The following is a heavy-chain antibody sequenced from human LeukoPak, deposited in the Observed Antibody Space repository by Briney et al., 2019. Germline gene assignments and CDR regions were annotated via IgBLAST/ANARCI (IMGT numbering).Heavy chain of an antibody. CDR1: GFTFSSYA. CDR2: ISGSGGTT. V-gene: IGHV3-23*01. Sequence: GGSLRLSCAASGFTFSSYAMSWVRQAPGKGLEWVSDISGSGGTTYYADSVKGRFIISRDNSKNTLYLQMNSLRAEDTAVYYCAEQVSDYDSSTYYYYWGREPWSPSPQ. D-gene: IGHD3-22*01. J-gene: IGHJ4*02. CDR3: AEQVSDYDSSTYYYY.